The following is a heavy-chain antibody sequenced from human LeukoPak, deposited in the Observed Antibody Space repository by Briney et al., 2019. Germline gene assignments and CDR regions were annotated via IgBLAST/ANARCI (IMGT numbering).Heavy chain of an antibody. V-gene: IGHV1-69*02. CDR3: ARAAIAVAGTSIDAFDT. CDR2: IIPILGIA. D-gene: IGHD6-19*01. CDR1: GGTFSSYT. J-gene: IGHJ3*02. Sequence: GASVKVSCKASGGTFSSYTISWVRQAPGQGLEWMGRIIPILGIANYAQKFQGRVTITADKSTSTAYMELSSLRSEDTAVYYCARAAIAVAGTSIDAFDTWGQGTMVTVSS.